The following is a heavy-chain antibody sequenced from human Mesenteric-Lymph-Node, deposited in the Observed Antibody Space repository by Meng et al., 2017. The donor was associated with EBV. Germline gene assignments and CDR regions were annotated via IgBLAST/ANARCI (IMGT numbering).Heavy chain of an antibody. J-gene: IGHJ4*02. CDR3: ARLTDY. CDR2: ISTDGSGT. D-gene: IGHD3-9*01. V-gene: IGHV3-74*01. CDR1: GFTFNYVW. Sequence: EGLLWASGGGSVQAGGSLRLSCAASGFTFNYVWMHWVRQAPGKGLEWVSRISTDGSGTYYADSVQGRFTISRDNSKNTVYLQMNSLRSEDTAVYYCARLTDYWGQGTLVTVSS.